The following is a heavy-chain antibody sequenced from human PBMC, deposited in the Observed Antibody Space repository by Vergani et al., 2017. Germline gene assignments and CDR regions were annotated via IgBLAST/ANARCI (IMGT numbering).Heavy chain of an antibody. CDR1: GFTFTTYA. V-gene: IGHV3-23*01. CDR2: ISGSGGRT. D-gene: IGHD3-16*01. J-gene: IGHJ4*02. CDR3: AKQGDYDYVWGSQYYFDY. Sequence: EVQLLESGGGLVQPGGSLRLSCAASGFTFTTYAMSWVRQAPGKGLEWVSAISGSGGRTYYTDSMKRRFSISRDNSMNTLYLQMNSLRAEATAVYYCAKQGDYDYVWGSQYYFDYWGQGTLVTVSS.